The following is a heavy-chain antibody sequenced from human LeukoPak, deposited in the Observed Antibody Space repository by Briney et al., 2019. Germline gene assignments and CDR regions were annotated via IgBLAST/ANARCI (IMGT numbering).Heavy chain of an antibody. J-gene: IGHJ6*02. Sequence: GGSLRLSCAASGFTFSSYSMNWVRQAPGKGLEWVSSISSSSSYIYYADSVKGRFTISRDNAKNSLYLQMNSLRAEDTAVYYCAREPGRGIAAASYGMDVWGQGTTVTVSS. CDR3: AREPGRGIAAASYGMDV. V-gene: IGHV3-21*01. CDR1: GFTFSSYS. D-gene: IGHD6-13*01. CDR2: ISSSSSYI.